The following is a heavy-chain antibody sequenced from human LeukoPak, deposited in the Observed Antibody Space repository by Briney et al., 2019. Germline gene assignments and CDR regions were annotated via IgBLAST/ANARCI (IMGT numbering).Heavy chain of an antibody. CDR1: GFSLSSYW. Sequence: GGSLRLSCAASGFSLSSYWMHWVRQAPGKGLVWASHINSDGRTTSYADSVKGRFAISTDNAKNTLYLQMNSLRAEDTAVYYCAREGDGDIDFDYWGQGTLVTVSS. CDR3: AREGDGDIDFDY. V-gene: IGHV3-74*01. J-gene: IGHJ4*02. CDR2: INSDGRTT. D-gene: IGHD5-24*01.